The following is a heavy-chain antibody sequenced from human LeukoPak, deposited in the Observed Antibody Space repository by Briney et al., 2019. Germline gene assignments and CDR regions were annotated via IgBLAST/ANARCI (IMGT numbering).Heavy chain of an antibody. CDR3: AKDSEEDYYDSSGYPPDY. CDR2: ISGSGGST. D-gene: IGHD3-22*01. J-gene: IGHJ4*02. V-gene: IGHV3-23*01. Sequence: GGSLRLSCAASGFTFSSYAMSGVRQAPGKGLEWVSAISGSGGSTYYADSVKGGFTISRDNSKNTLYLQMNSLRAEATAVYYSAKDSEEDYYDSSGYPPDYWGEGTLVTVST. CDR1: GFTFSSYA.